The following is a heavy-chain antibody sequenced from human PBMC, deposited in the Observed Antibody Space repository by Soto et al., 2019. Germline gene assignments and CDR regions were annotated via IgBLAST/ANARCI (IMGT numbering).Heavy chain of an antibody. CDR1: GYTFTSYG. Sequence: ASVKVSCKASGYTFTSYGISWVRQDPGQGLEWLGWISAYNGNTNYAQKLQGRVTMTTDTSTSTAYMELRSLRSDDTAVYYSARDAFVYGDYDAFDIWGQGTMVTVSS. CDR3: ARDAFVYGDYDAFDI. D-gene: IGHD4-17*01. V-gene: IGHV1-18*01. J-gene: IGHJ3*02. CDR2: ISAYNGNT.